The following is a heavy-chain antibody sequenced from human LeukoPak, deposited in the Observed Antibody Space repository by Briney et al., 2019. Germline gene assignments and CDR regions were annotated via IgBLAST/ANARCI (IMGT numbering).Heavy chain of an antibody. J-gene: IGHJ4*02. V-gene: IGHV3-11*01. D-gene: IGHD4-17*01. CDR3: AAYGDYEGSSDY. CDR1: HFTFSDYY. CDR2: ISSSGSTV. Sequence: PGGSLRLSCAASHFTFSDYYMSWIRQAPGKGLEWISYISSSGSTVYYADSVKGRFTISRDNAKNSMYLQMNSLRAEDTAVYYCAAYGDYEGSSDYWGQGTLVTVSS.